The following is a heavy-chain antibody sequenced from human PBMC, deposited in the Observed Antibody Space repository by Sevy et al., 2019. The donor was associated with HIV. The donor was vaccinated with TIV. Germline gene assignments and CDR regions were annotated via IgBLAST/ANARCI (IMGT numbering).Heavy chain of an antibody. D-gene: IGHD3-10*02. CDR1: GFTFSRYV. CDR2: ISSEGSTT. V-gene: IGHV3-23*01. CDR3: VKDYMFAADWAPDS. Sequence: GGSLRLSCAASGFTFSRYVMNWVRQAPGKGLEWVSVISSEGSTTYYADSVKGRFTISRDNSKNTLYLQMNSLRAEDTAIYYCVKDYMFAADWAPDSWGQGTLVTVSS. J-gene: IGHJ4*02.